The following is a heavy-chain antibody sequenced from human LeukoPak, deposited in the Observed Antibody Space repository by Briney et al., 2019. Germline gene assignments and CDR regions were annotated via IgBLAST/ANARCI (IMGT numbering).Heavy chain of an antibody. D-gene: IGHD6-6*01. Sequence: GGSLRLSCAASGFTFSSYAMSWVRQAPGKGLEWVGRIKSKTDGGTTDYAAPVKGRFTISRDDSKNTLYLQMNSLKTEDTAVYYCTTQDIAARGWFDPWGQGTLVTVSS. CDR2: IKSKTDGGTT. V-gene: IGHV3-15*01. J-gene: IGHJ5*02. CDR3: TTQDIAARGWFDP. CDR1: GFTFSSYA.